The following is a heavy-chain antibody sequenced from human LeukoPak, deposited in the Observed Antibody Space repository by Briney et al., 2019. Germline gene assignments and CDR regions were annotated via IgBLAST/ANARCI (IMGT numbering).Heavy chain of an antibody. CDR2: ISSSSSYI. CDR1: GFTFSSYS. J-gene: IGHJ6*02. CDR3: ARGAIQYYYGMDV. D-gene: IGHD2-2*01. V-gene: IGHV3-21*01. Sequence: GGSLRLSCAASGFTFSSYSMNWVRQAPGKGLEWVSSISSSSSYIYYADSVKGGFTISRDNDKNALYLQMNSLRAEDTAVYYCARGAIQYYYGMDVWGQGTTVTVSS.